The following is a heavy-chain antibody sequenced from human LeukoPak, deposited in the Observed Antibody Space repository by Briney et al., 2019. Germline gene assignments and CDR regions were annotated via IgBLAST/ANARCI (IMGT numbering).Heavy chain of an antibody. J-gene: IGHJ5*02. V-gene: IGHV3-11*01. CDR3: AKGNFGYYFDP. CDR1: GFTFSDYY. Sequence: GGSLRLSCAASGFTFSDYYMSWIRQAPGKGLEWISYISSSGSTISYADSVKGRFTISRDNAKNSLYLQMNSLRAEDTAVYYCAKGNFGYYFDPWGQGTQVTVSS. D-gene: IGHD5-12*01. CDR2: ISSSGSTI.